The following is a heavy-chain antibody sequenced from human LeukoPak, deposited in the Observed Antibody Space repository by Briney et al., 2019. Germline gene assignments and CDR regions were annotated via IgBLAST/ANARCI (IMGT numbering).Heavy chain of an antibody. CDR3: ASGLTSLYYYYMDV. D-gene: IGHD4/OR15-4a*01. Sequence: GGSLRLSCAASGFTFNTYSMNWVRQAPGKGLEWVSYISSGSSAIYYADSAKGRFTISRDNAKNSLYLQMNSLRDEDTAVYYCASGLTSLYYYYMDVWGKGTTVTVSS. CDR1: GFTFNTYS. J-gene: IGHJ6*03. CDR2: ISSGSSAI. V-gene: IGHV3-48*02.